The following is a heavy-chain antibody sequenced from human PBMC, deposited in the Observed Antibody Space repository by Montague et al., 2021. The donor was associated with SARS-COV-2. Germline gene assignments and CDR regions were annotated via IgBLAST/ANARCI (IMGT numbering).Heavy chain of an antibody. CDR3: ARTGLGAYDILTGYTVNAFDM. D-gene: IGHD3-9*01. CDR1: GGSITSYY. CDR2: IYYSGST. V-gene: IGHV4-59*01. Sequence: SETLSLTCTVSGGSITSYYWTWIRQPPGKGLEWVGRIYYSGSTNYNPSLKSRVTISVDTSKNLFSLKLSSVTAADTAVYYCARTGLGAYDILTGYTVNAFDMWGQGTMVTVSS. J-gene: IGHJ3*02.